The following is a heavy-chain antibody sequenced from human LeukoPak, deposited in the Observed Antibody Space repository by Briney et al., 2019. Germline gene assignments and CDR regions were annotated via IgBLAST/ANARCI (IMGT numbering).Heavy chain of an antibody. D-gene: IGHD6-6*01. CDR1: GFTFSSYS. J-gene: IGHJ4*02. V-gene: IGHV3-21*01. CDR2: ISSSYI. Sequence: PGGSLRLSCAASGFTFSSYSMNWVRQAPGKGLEWVSSISSSYIYYADSVKGRFTISRDNAKNSLYLQMNSLRAEDTAVYYCARDRPGVFDYWGQGALVTVSS. CDR3: ARDRPGVFDY.